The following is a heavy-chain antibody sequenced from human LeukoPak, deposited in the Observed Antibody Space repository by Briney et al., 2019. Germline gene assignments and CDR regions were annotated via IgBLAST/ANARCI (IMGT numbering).Heavy chain of an antibody. D-gene: IGHD1-1*01. CDR2: IYYSGST. CDR3: ARISTRVFDS. CDR1: GGSINSYY. V-gene: IGHV4-59*12. J-gene: IGHJ4*02. Sequence: SETLSLTCTVSGGSINSYYWSWHRQPPGMGLEWIAYIYYSGSTNYNPSLKSRVTISVDTSKNQFSLKLTSVTAADTAVYFCARISTRVFDSWGQGTQVTVSS.